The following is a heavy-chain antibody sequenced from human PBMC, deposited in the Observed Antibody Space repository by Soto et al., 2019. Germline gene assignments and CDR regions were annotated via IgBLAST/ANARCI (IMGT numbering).Heavy chain of an antibody. CDR2: IKSETDGGTI. J-gene: IGHJ4*02. Sequence: EVQLVESGGGLVKPGGSLRLSCAGSGFTFSNVWMNWVRQAPGKGLEWVGRIKSETDGGTIDYAEPVNGRFTISRDDSNNTLYLQMNSLKTEDTATYYCTPLALKYNRDGYPLSDWGQGTRVTVSS. D-gene: IGHD6-19*01. V-gene: IGHV3-15*07. CDR1: GFTFSNVW. CDR3: TPLALKYNRDGYPLSD.